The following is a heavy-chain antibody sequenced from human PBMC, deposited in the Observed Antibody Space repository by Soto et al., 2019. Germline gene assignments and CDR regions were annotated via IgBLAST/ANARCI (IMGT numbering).Heavy chain of an antibody. D-gene: IGHD6-19*01. Sequence: EVQLVESGGGLVQPGGSLRLSCAASGFTFSNYWMTWVRQAPGKGLEWVANIAQDESERNYLDSVKGRFTISRDNAANSLYLQMNSLRAEDTAVYYCARDPSPVYSNVWYEVFDIWGRGTMVTVSS. CDR3: ARDPSPVYSNVWYEVFDI. V-gene: IGHV3-7*01. CDR2: IAQDESER. J-gene: IGHJ3*02. CDR1: GFTFSNYW.